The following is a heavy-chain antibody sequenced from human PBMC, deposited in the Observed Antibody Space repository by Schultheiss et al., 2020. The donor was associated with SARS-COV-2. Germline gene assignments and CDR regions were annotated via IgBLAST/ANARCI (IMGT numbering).Heavy chain of an antibody. Sequence: GGSLRLSCAASGFTFSSYGMHWVRQAPGKGLEWVGRIKSKTDGGTTDYAAPVKGRFTISRDDSKNTLYLQMNSLKTEDTAVYYCARDYLRSLDYWGQGTLVTVSS. D-gene: IGHD4-17*01. CDR3: ARDYLRSLDY. V-gene: IGHV3-15*01. CDR2: IKSKTDGGTT. J-gene: IGHJ4*02. CDR1: GFTFSSYG.